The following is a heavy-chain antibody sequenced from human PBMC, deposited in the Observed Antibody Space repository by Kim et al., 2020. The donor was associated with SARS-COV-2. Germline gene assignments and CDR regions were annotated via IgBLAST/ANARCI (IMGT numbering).Heavy chain of an antibody. CDR3: ARERGTAMVFDY. D-gene: IGHD5-18*01. V-gene: IGHV3-30*04. Sequence: GGSLRLSCAASGFTFSSYAMHWVRQAPGKGLEWVAVISYDGSNKYYADSVKGRFTISRDNSKNTLYLQMNSLRAEDTAVYYCARERGTAMVFDYWGQGTLVTVSS. CDR1: GFTFSSYA. CDR2: ISYDGSNK. J-gene: IGHJ4*02.